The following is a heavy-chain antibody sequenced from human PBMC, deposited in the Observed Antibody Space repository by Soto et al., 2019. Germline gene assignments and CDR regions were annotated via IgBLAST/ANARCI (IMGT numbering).Heavy chain of an antibody. D-gene: IGHD3-10*01. CDR1: GYTFTTYE. Sequence: QVQLVQSGAEVKKPGASVKVSCKASGYTFTTYEINWVRQVPGQGLEWMGWMSPSSGNTGYVDQFRGRVTMTSNTSMTTAYTELSSLRSEDTAVYYCASVGGQLFGDHGMDVWGQGTTVTVSS. CDR3: ASVGGQLFGDHGMDV. V-gene: IGHV1-8*01. CDR2: MSPSSGNT. J-gene: IGHJ6*02.